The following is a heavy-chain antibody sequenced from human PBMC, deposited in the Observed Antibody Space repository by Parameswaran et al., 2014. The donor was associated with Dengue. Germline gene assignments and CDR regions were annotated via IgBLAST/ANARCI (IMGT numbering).Heavy chain of an antibody. CDR2: IYYSGST. CDR3: ASEKTGIYTYYGMDV. J-gene: IGHJ6*01. V-gene: IGHV4-31*02. D-gene: IGHD1-14*01. Sequence: PGKGLEWIGYIYYSGSTYYNPSLKSRVTISVDTSKNQFSLKLSSVTAADTAVYYCASEKTGIYTYYGMDVWGPRDHGHRLL.